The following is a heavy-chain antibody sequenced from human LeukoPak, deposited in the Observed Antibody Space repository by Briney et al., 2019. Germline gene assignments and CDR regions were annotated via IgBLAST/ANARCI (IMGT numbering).Heavy chain of an antibody. CDR3: AKDQAYCTGGNCYYYFYYLDV. D-gene: IGHD2-15*01. V-gene: IGHV3-30*18. J-gene: IGHJ6*03. CDR2: ISYDGTNK. CDR1: GFTFSSYE. Sequence: GGSLRLSCAASGFTFSSYEMNWVRQAPGKGLEWVAVISYDGTNKYYADSVKGRFTISRDNSKNTLYLQMNSVRAEDTAVYYCAKDQAYCTGGNCYYYFYYLDVWGRGTTVTVSS.